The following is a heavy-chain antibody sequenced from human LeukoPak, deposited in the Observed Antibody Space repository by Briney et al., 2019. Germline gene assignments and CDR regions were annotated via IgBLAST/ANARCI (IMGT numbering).Heavy chain of an antibody. CDR3: ARDEQWLVLFAFDI. CDR2: IYSGGST. CDR1: GFTVSSNY. Sequence: GGSLRLSCAASGFTVSSNYMSRVRQAPGKGLEWASVIYSGGSTYYADSVKGRFTISRDNSKNTLYLQMNSLRAEDTAVYYCARDEQWLVLFAFDIWGQGTMVTVSS. J-gene: IGHJ3*02. D-gene: IGHD6-19*01. V-gene: IGHV3-66*01.